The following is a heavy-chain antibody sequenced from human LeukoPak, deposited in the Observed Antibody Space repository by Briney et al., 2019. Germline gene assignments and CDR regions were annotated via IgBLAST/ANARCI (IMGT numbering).Heavy chain of an antibody. CDR1: GFTFSSYA. V-gene: IGHV3-23*01. CDR2: ISGSGGST. D-gene: IGHD3-22*01. Sequence: TGGSLRLSCAASGFTFSSYAKSWVRQAPGKRLEWVSAISGSGGSTYYADSVKGRFTISRDNSKNTLYLQMNSLRAEDTAVYYCAKPFWYYYDSSGYYYVGAQDYWGQGTLVTVSS. CDR3: AKPFWYYYDSSGYYYVGAQDY. J-gene: IGHJ4*02.